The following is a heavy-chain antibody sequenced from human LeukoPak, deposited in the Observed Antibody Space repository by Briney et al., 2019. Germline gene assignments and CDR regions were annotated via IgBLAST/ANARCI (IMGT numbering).Heavy chain of an antibody. CDR2: ISGSGDNT. CDR3: ARVLLGTWGAFDI. V-gene: IGHV3-23*01. CDR1: GLTFSTYA. D-gene: IGHD7-27*01. J-gene: IGHJ3*02. Sequence: GGSLRLSCAASGLTFSTYAMSWVRQAPGKGLEWVSTISGSGDNTYYADSVKGRFTISRDNAKNTLYLQMNSLRAEDTAVCYCARVLLGTWGAFDIWGQGTMVTVSS.